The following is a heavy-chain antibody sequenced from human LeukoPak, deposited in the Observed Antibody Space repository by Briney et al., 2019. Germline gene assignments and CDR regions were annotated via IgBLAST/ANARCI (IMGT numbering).Heavy chain of an antibody. D-gene: IGHD6-19*01. CDR1: GYTFTSYA. CDR3: ARAWLGVGWFDP. CDR2: INAGNGNT. Sequence: GASVKVSCKASGYTFTSYAMHWVRQAPGQRLEWMGWINAGNGNTKYSQKFQGRVTITRDTSASTAYMELSSLRSEDTAVYYCARAWLGVGWFDPWGQGTLVTVSS. J-gene: IGHJ5*02. V-gene: IGHV1-3*01.